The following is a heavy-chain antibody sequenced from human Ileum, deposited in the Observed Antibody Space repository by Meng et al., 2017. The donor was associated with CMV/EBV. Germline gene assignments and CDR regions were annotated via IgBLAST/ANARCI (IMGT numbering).Heavy chain of an antibody. Sequence: APLTALGRVMVSPSAPLPLPCTVSGGSISSYYWSWIRQPAGKGLEWIGCISTSGSTNYNPSLKSRVTMSVDASKNQFSLKLTSVTAADTAVYFCARTYSSSSGITFDYWGQGTLVTVSS. J-gene: IGHJ4*02. V-gene: IGHV4-4*07. CDR1: GGSISSYY. CDR3: ARTYSSSSGITFDY. D-gene: IGHD6-6*01. CDR2: ISTSGST.